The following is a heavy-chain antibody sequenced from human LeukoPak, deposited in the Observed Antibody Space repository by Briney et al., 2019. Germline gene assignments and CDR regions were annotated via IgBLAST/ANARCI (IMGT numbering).Heavy chain of an antibody. J-gene: IGHJ4*02. D-gene: IGHD3-10*01. CDR3: TRLLLWFGELVDY. V-gene: IGHV3-49*04. CDR2: IRSKAYGGTT. Sequence: GGSLRLSCAASGFTFSSYGMHWVRQAPGKGLEWVGFIRSKAYGGTTEYAASVKGRFTISRDDSKSIAYLQMNSLKTEDTAVYYCTRLLLWFGELVDYWGQGTLVTVSS. CDR1: GFTFSSYG.